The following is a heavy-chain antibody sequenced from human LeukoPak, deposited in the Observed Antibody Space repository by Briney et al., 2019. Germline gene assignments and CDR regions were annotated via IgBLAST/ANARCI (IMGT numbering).Heavy chain of an antibody. Sequence: PGGSLRLSCSASGFTFSTYAMHWVRQAPGKGLEYVSAISSNGGSTYYADSVKGRFTISRDNSKNTLYLQMSSLRAEDTAVYYCVKGCERGIAAAGKTFDYWGQGTLVTVSS. CDR3: VKGCERGIAAAGKTFDY. V-gene: IGHV3-64D*06. J-gene: IGHJ4*02. CDR1: GFTFSTYA. CDR2: ISSNGGST. D-gene: IGHD6-13*01.